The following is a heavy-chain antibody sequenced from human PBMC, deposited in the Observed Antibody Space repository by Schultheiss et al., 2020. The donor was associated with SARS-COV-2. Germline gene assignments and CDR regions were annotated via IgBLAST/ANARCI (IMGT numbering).Heavy chain of an antibody. CDR3: VRGRGSPDNWNYCWFDP. J-gene: IGHJ5*02. CDR1: GFTFSSYW. D-gene: IGHD1-7*01. Sequence: GGSLRLSCAASGFTFSSYWMSWVRQAPGKGLEWVANIKQDGSEKYYVDSVKGRFTISRDNAKNSLYLQVNSLRAEDMTVYYCVRGRGSPDNWNYCWFDPWGQGTLVTVSS. CDR2: IKQDGSEK. V-gene: IGHV3-7*03.